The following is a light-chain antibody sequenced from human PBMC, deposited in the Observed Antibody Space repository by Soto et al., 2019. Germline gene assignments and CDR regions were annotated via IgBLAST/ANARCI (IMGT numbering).Light chain of an antibody. V-gene: IGLV1-47*03. CDR1: SSNIGSNH. Sequence: QSVLTQPPSASGTPGQRVTISCSGSSSNIGSNHVYWYQQFPGMAPKLLMYRSDQRPTGVPDRFSGSRSGTSASLAISGLWSDDEADYYCSARDDFLSGVVFGGGTQLTVL. CDR2: RSD. J-gene: IGLJ2*01. CDR3: SARDDFLSGVV.